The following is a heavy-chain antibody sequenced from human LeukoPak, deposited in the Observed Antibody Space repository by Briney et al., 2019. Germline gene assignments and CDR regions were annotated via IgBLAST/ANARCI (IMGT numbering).Heavy chain of an antibody. CDR2: AYYRSKWYN. CDR3: ARDPGGSYLSQFDY. V-gene: IGHV6-1*01. D-gene: IGHD1-26*01. Sequence: SQTLSLTCAISGDNVSSNSAAWNWIRQSPSRGVEWLGRAYYRSKWYNDYAVSVKSRITINPDTSKNQFSLQLNSVTPEDTAVYYCARDPGGSYLSQFDYWGQGTLVTVSS. CDR1: GDNVSSNSAA. J-gene: IGHJ4*02.